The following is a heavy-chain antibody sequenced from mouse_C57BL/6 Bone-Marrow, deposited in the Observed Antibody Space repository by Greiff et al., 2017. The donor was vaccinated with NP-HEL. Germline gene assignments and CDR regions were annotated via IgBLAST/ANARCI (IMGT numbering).Heavy chain of an antibody. CDR3: ARSYGNFYWYFDV. CDR1: GYAFSSSW. V-gene: IGHV1-82*01. CDR2: IYPGDGDT. D-gene: IGHD2-1*01. J-gene: IGHJ1*03. Sequence: LVESGPELVKPGASVKISCKASGYAFSSSWMNWVKQRPGKGLEWIGRIYPGDGDTNYNGKFKGKATLTADKSSSTAYMQLSSLTSEDSAVYFCARSYGNFYWYFDVWGTGTTVTVSS.